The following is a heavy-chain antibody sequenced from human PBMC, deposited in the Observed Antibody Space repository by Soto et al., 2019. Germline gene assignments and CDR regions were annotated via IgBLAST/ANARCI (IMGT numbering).Heavy chain of an antibody. Sequence: GSLRLSCAASGFTFSSYSMNWVRQAPGKGLEWVSYISSSSSTIYYADSVKGRFTISRDNAKNSLYLQMNSLRDEDTAVYYCARLVRDFWSGPYYYGMDVWGQGTTVTVSS. J-gene: IGHJ6*02. CDR1: GFTFSSYS. D-gene: IGHD3-3*01. CDR3: ARLVRDFWSGPYYYGMDV. V-gene: IGHV3-48*02. CDR2: ISSSSSTI.